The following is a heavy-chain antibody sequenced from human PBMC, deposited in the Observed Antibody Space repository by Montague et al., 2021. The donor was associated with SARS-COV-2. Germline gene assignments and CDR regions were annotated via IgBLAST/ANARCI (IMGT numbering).Heavy chain of an antibody. V-gene: IGHV4-39*01. CDR3: ARHASYDYSKDLYYYYYYGMDV. Sequence: SETLSLTCTVSGGPISSSSYYWGWIRQPPGKGLEWIGSIYYSGSTYYNPSLKSRVTISVDTSKNQFSLKLSSVTAADTAVYYCARHASYDYSKDLYYYYYYGMDVWGQGTTVTVSS. CDR1: GGPISSSSYY. D-gene: IGHD4-11*01. J-gene: IGHJ6*02. CDR2: IYYSGST.